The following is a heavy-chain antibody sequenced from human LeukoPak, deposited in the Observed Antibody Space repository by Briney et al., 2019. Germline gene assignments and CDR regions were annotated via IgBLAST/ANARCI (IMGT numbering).Heavy chain of an antibody. D-gene: IGHD3-10*01. V-gene: IGHV1-2*02. CDR2: INPNSGGT. CDR3: ARTKGRYGSRSYYSRSYYHNMDV. Sequence: ASLKVSCKASGYTFTGYYMHWVRQAPGQGLEWMGWINPNSGGTNYAQKFQGRVTMTRDTSISTAYMELSRLRSDDTAVYYCARTKGRYGSRSYYSRSYYHNMDVWGRGTTVTISS. J-gene: IGHJ6*03. CDR1: GYTFTGYY.